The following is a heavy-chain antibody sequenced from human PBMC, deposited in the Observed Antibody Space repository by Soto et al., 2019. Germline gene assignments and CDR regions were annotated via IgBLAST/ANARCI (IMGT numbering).Heavy chain of an antibody. CDR3: AEPEQWLVYFYY. V-gene: IGHV3-30*18. Sequence: QVQLVESGGGVVQPGRSLRLSCAASGFTFSSYGMHWVRQAPGKGLEWVAVISYDGSNKYYADSVKGRFTISRDNSKNTLYLQMNSLRAEDTAVHYCAEPEQWLVYFYYGGQGTLVTVSS. CDR2: ISYDGSNK. D-gene: IGHD6-19*01. CDR1: GFTFSSYG. J-gene: IGHJ4*02.